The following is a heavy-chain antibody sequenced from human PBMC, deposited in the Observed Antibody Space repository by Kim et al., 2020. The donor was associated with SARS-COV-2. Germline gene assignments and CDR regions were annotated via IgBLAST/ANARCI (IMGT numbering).Heavy chain of an antibody. CDR1: GFTFSSYA. V-gene: IGHV3-30*04. Sequence: GGSLRLSCAASGFTFSSYAMHWVRQAPGKGLEWVAVISYDGSNKYYADSVKGRFTISRDNSKNTLYLQMNSLRAEDTAVYYCARAFPFWTTYYFDYWGQGTLVTVSS. CDR3: ARAFPFWTTYYFDY. J-gene: IGHJ4*02. D-gene: IGHD3-3*01. CDR2: ISYDGSNK.